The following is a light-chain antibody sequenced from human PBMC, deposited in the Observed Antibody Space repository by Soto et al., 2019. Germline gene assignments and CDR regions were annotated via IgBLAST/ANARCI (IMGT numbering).Light chain of an antibody. Sequence: EIVLTQSPGTLSLSPGERVTLSCRASQYVRSNYVAWYQQKPGQTPRLLIYITSSRAPGIPEGFSGSGSGTDFTLTISRLEPEDFAVYFCQQYGDSPWTFGQGTKVEMK. CDR1: QYVRSNY. CDR2: ITS. J-gene: IGKJ1*01. V-gene: IGKV3-20*01. CDR3: QQYGDSPWT.